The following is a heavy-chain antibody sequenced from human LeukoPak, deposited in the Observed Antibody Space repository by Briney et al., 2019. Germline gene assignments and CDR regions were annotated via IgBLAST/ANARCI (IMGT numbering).Heavy chain of an antibody. Sequence: GGSLRLSCAASGFTFSSYAMSWVPQAPGKGLEWVSAISGSGGSTYYADSVKGRFTISRDNSKNTLYLQMNSLRAEDTAIYYCARASRISGYYFYDWDQRTLVTVSS. CDR3: ARASRISGYYFYD. D-gene: IGHD1-14*01. CDR2: ISGSGGST. CDR1: GFTFSSYA. J-gene: IGHJ4*02. V-gene: IGHV3-23*01.